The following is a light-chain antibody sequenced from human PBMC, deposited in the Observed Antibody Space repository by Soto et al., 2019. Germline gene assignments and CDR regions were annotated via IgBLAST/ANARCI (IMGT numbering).Light chain of an antibody. J-gene: IGKJ1*01. V-gene: IGKV3-11*01. Sequence: EIVLTQSPATLSLSPGERATLSCRASQGVGSYLFWYQQKPGQPPRLLIYDAANRATGIPAMFSCSGGGADFPLTISLLEPEDFAVYYCQRRSNSWTFGQGTKVEIK. CDR3: QRRSNSWT. CDR1: QGVGSY. CDR2: DAA.